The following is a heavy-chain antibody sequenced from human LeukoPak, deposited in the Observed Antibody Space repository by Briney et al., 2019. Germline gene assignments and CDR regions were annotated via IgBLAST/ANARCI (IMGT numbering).Heavy chain of an antibody. V-gene: IGHV3-23*01. D-gene: IGHD3-22*01. CDR3: AKVLVASYYYDSSGYYYLDY. J-gene: IGHJ4*02. CDR1: GFTFSSYA. Sequence: GGSLRLSCAASGFTFSSYAMSWVRQAPGKGLEWVSAISGSGGSTYYADSVKGRFTISRDNSKNTLHLQMNSLRAEDTAVYYCAKVLVASYYYDSSGYYYLDYWGQGTLVTVSS. CDR2: ISGSGGST.